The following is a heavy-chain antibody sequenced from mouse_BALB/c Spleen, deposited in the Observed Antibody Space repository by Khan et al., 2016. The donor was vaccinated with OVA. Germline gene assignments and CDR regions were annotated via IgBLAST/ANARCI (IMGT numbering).Heavy chain of an antibody. V-gene: IGHV9-3-1*01. CDR2: INTYTGEP. J-gene: IGHJ4*01. CDR3: ERPPYFSSTLDQ. CDR1: GYTFKNYG. Sequence: QIQLVQSGPELKKPGETVKFSCKASGYTFKNYGMNWVKQSPGKALKWMGWINTYTGEPTYADDFKGRFAFSLETSANPAFLQINNLKNEDTATYSCERPPYFSSTLDQWGQGTSVTVSS. D-gene: IGHD2-10*01.